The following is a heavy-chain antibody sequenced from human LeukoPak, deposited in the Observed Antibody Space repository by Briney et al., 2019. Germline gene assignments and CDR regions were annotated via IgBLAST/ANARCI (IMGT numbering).Heavy chain of an antibody. J-gene: IGHJ6*02. Sequence: GGSLRLSCAASGFTFRSYSMNWVRQAPGMGLEWVSAIDPSSTYIYYADSVKGRFTISRDNAKNSLYLQMNSLRAEDTAVYYCARDWWDVDRSTLVGMDVWGQGTTVTVSS. D-gene: IGHD5-12*01. V-gene: IGHV3-21*01. CDR1: GFTFRSYS. CDR3: ARDWWDVDRSTLVGMDV. CDR2: IDPSSTYI.